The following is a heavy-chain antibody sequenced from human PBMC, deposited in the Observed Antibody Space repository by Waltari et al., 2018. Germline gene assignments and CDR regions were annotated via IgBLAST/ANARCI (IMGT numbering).Heavy chain of an antibody. V-gene: IGHV4-31*03. CDR2: IYASGCT. D-gene: IGHD2-21*02. CDR3: ARDSGGDRGNWYFDL. CDR1: GGSISSGGYY. Sequence: QVQLQESGPGLVKPSQTLSLTCTVSGGSISSGGYYWSWIRQPPGKGLEWIGYIYASGCTYYNPSLKGRVTISVDTSKNQFSLKLSSVTAADTAVYYCARDSGGDRGNWYFDLWGRGTLVTVSS. J-gene: IGHJ2*01.